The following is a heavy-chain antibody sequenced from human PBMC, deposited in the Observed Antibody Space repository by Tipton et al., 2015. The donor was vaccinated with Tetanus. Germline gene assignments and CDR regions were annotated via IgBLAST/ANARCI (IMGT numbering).Heavy chain of an antibody. J-gene: IGHJ4*02. V-gene: IGHV3-7*01. CDR3: ARVRGYCSSTTCSGIDY. CDR1: GFTFSRSW. Sequence: SLRLSCAASGFTFSRSWMTWVRQTPGKGLGWVANIKPDGGEKYYVDSVKGRFTISRDNAKNSLYLQMSSLRAEDTAVYYCARVRGYCSSTTCSGIDYWGQGTLVTVSS. D-gene: IGHD2-2*01. CDR2: IKPDGGEK.